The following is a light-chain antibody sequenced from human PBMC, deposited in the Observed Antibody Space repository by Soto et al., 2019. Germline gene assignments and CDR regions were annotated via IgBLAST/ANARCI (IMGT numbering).Light chain of an antibody. V-gene: IGKV1-39*01. CDR3: QQSYSTPRT. CDR1: KSISNY. J-gene: IGKJ1*01. Sequence: EIQVNNSPSALSASIGDRVTITCRASKSISNYLNWYQQKPGKAPNLLIYAASSLQSGVPSRFSGRGSGTDFTLTISSLQPEDFATYFCQQSYSTPRTFGQGTNVDI. CDR2: AAS.